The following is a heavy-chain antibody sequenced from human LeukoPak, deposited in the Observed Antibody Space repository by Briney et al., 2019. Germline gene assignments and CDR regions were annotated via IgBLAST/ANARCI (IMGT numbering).Heavy chain of an antibody. CDR2: IRYDGNNK. J-gene: IGHJ4*02. CDR3: AKEIWPTVTIPGRTYFDY. V-gene: IGHV3-30*02. D-gene: IGHD4-17*01. Sequence: GGSLRLSCAASAFTFSRYGMHWVRQAPGKGLEWVAFIRYDGNNKYYADSVKGRFTISRDNSKYTLYLQMNSLRAEDTALYYCAKEIWPTVTIPGRTYFDYWGQGALVIVSS. CDR1: AFTFSRYG.